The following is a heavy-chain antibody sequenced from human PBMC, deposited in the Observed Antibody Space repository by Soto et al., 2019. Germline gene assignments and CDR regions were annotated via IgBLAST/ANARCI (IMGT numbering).Heavy chain of an antibody. Sequence: PGGSLRLSCAASGFTFSSYGMHWVRQAPGKGLEWVAVISYDGSNKYYADSVKGRFTISRDNSKNTLYLQMNSLRAEDTAVYYCARVYCSGGSCCHLDYWGQGTLVTVSS. CDR3: ARVYCSGGSCCHLDY. D-gene: IGHD2-15*01. CDR2: ISYDGSNK. CDR1: GFTFSSYG. J-gene: IGHJ4*02. V-gene: IGHV3-30*03.